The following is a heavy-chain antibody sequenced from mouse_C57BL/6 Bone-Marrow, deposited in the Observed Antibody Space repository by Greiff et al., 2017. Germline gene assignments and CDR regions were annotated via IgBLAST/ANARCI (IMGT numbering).Heavy chain of an antibody. D-gene: IGHD1-1*01. Sequence: VKLVESGAELAKPGASVTLSCKASGYTFTSYWMHWVKQRPGQGLEWIGYINPSSGYTKYNQKFKDKATLTADKSSSTAYMQLSSLTYEDSAVYYCARSNGSNDEVFAYWGQGTLVTVSA. CDR2: INPSSGYT. V-gene: IGHV1-7*01. J-gene: IGHJ3*01. CDR3: ARSNGSNDEVFAY. CDR1: GYTFTSYW.